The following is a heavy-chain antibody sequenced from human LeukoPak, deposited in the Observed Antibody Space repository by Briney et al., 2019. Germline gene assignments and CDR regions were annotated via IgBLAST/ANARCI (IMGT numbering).Heavy chain of an antibody. J-gene: IGHJ6*03. CDR2: IYTSGST. V-gene: IGHV4-61*02. Sequence: SETLSLTCTVSGGSISSGSYYWSWTRQPAGKGLEWIGRIYTSGSTNYNPSLKGRVTISVDTSKNQFSLKLSSVTAADTAAYYCARWENYYYYMDVWGKGTTVTVSS. CDR1: GGSISSGSYY. D-gene: IGHD1-26*01. CDR3: ARWENYYYYMDV.